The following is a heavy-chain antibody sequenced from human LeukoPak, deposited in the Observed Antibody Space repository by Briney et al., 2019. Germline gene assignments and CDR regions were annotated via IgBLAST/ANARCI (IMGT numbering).Heavy chain of an antibody. CDR2: ISYDGNNK. V-gene: IGHV3-30*03. D-gene: IGHD2-2*01. CDR1: GFTFSSYG. J-gene: IGHJ3*02. Sequence: GRSLRLSCAASGFTFSSYGMHWVRQAPGKGLEWVAVISYDGNNKYYADSVKGRFTISGDNAKNSLYLQMNSLRAEDTAVYYCARDRGYCSSTSCYPEDNDAFDIWGQGTMVTVSS. CDR3: ARDRGYCSSTSCYPEDNDAFDI.